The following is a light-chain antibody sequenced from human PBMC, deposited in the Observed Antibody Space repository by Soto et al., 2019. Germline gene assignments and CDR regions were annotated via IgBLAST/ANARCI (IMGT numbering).Light chain of an antibody. CDR2: DDT. V-gene: IGLV2-14*01. Sequence: QSALTQPASVSGSPGQSITISCTGTSSDVGGYNYVSWYQQHPGKAPKLMIYDDTNRPSGVSNRFSGSKSGNTASLTISGLQAEDEADYYCSSYRSSSTFVVFGGGTKLTVL. J-gene: IGLJ2*01. CDR3: SSYRSSSTFVV. CDR1: SSDVGGYNY.